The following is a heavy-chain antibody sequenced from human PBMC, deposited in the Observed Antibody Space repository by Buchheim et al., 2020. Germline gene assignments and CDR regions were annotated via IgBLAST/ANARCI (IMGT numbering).Heavy chain of an antibody. V-gene: IGHV3-23*01. CDR2: ISGSGGST. CDR3: AKDEWGSGGNSYWYFDL. Sequence: EVQLLESGGGLVQPGGSLRLSCAASGFTFGSYAMNWVRQAPGKGLEWVSVISGSGGSTYYADAVKGRFTISRDNSKNTLYLHMNSLRAEDTAVYYCAKDEWGSGGNSYWYFDLWGRGTL. J-gene: IGHJ2*01. D-gene: IGHD2-15*01. CDR1: GFTFGSYA.